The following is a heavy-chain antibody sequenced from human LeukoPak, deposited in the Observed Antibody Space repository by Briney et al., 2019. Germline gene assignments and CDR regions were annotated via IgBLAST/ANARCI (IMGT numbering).Heavy chain of an antibody. CDR3: ARLMEVTMIFDH. CDR2: IYYSGST. V-gene: IGHV4-59*01. CDR1: GGSISSSY. Sequence: PSETLSLTCTVSGGSISSSYWSWMRQPPGKGLEWIGYIYYSGSTNYNPSLNSRVTISIDTSKNQFSLKLSSVTAADTAMYYCARLMEVTMIFDHWGQGILVTVSS. D-gene: IGHD2-21*02. J-gene: IGHJ4*02.